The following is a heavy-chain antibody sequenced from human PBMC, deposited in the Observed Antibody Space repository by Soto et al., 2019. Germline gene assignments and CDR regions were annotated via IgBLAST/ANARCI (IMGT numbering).Heavy chain of an antibody. D-gene: IGHD2-2*01. CDR3: ARACSSTSCYARNWFDP. CDR2: IIPIFGTA. Sequence: SVKVSCKASGGTFSSYAISWVRQAPGQGLEWMGGIIPIFGTANYAQKFQGRVTITADESTSTAYMELSSLRSEDTAVYYCARACSSTSCYARNWFDPWGQGTLVTVSS. V-gene: IGHV1-69*13. CDR1: GGTFSSYA. J-gene: IGHJ5*02.